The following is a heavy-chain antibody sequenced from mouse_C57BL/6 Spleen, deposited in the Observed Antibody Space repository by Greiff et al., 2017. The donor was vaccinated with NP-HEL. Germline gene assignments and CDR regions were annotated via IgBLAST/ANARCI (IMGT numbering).Heavy chain of an antibody. CDR3: ARLITTVAGFDY. J-gene: IGHJ2*01. Sequence: VQLQQPGAELVKPGASVKLSCKASGYTFTSYWMHWVKQRPGQGLEWIGMIHPNSGSTNYNEKFKSKATLTVDKSSSTAYMQLSSLTSEDSAVYYCARLITTVAGFDYWGQGTTLTVSS. D-gene: IGHD1-1*01. V-gene: IGHV1-64*01. CDR1: GYTFTSYW. CDR2: IHPNSGST.